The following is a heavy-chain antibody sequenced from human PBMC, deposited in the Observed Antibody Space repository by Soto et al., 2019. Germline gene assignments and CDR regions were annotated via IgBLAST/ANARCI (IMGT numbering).Heavy chain of an antibody. Sequence: QVQLVESGGGVVQPGRSLRLSCAASGFTFSSYAMHWVRQAPGKGLEWVAVISYDGSNKYYADSVKGRFTISRDNSKNTLYLQMNSLRAEDTAVYYCARGDIVVVVAANFDYGGQGTLVTVSS. CDR1: GFTFSSYA. J-gene: IGHJ4*02. D-gene: IGHD2-15*01. CDR2: ISYDGSNK. V-gene: IGHV3-30-3*01. CDR3: ARGDIVVVVAANFDY.